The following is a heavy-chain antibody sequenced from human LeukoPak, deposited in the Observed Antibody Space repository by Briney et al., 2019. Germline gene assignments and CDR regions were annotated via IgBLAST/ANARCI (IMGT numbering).Heavy chain of an antibody. CDR3: ATPHSGSYFAPFDY. CDR1: GYTLTELS. D-gene: IGHD1-26*01. CDR2: FDPEDGET. Sequence: ASVKVSCKVSGYTLTELSMHWVRQAPGKGLEWMGGFDPEDGETIYAQKFQGRVTMTEDTSTDTAYMELSSLRSEDTAVYYCATPHSGSYFAPFDYWGQGTLVTVSS. J-gene: IGHJ4*02. V-gene: IGHV1-24*01.